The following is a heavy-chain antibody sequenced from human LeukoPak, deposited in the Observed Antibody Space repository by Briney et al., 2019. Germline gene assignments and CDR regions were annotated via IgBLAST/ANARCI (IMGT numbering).Heavy chain of an antibody. D-gene: IGHD6-6*01. Sequence: SETLSLTCAVYGGSFSGYYWSWIRQPPGKGLEWIGEINHSGSTNYNPSLKSRVTISVDTSKNQFSLKLSSVTAADTAVYYCASLKYSNIMGYWGQGTLVTVSS. CDR2: INHSGST. J-gene: IGHJ4*02. CDR1: GGSFSGYY. CDR3: ASLKYSNIMGY. V-gene: IGHV4-34*01.